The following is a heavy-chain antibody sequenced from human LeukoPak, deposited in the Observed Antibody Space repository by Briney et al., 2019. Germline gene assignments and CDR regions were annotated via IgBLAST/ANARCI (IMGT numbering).Heavy chain of an antibody. Sequence: QSGGSLRLSCAASGFSVSNNYMGWVRQAPGKGLERVSAIYRDGDTYYADSVKGRFTISRDISRNTVYLQMNRLGAEDTAVYYCARELPLAYGHHDAFDVWGQGTMVTVSS. CDR1: GFSVSNNY. D-gene: IGHD3-16*01. J-gene: IGHJ3*01. CDR2: IYRDGDT. V-gene: IGHV3-53*01. CDR3: ARELPLAYGHHDAFDV.